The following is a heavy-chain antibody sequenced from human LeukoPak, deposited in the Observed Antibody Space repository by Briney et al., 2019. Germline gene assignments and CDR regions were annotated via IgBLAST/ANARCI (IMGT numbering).Heavy chain of an antibody. CDR2: IYHSGST. J-gene: IGHJ4*02. D-gene: IGHD3-10*01. CDR1: GYSISSGYY. Sequence: SETLSLTCTVSGYSISSGYYWGWIRQPPGKGLEWIGSIYHSGSTYYNPSLKSRVTISVDTSKNQFSLKLSSVTAADTAVYYCARDNTYYYGSGIWGQGTLVTVSS. V-gene: IGHV4-38-2*02. CDR3: ARDNTYYYGSGI.